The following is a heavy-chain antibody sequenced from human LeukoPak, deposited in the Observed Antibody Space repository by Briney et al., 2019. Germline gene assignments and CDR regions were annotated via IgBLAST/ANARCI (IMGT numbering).Heavy chain of an antibody. CDR2: IPYDGSNK. CDR3: AKLPGGSGSYFDYYYGMDV. V-gene: IGHV3-30*18. CDR1: GFTFSSYG. D-gene: IGHD3-10*01. J-gene: IGHJ6*04. Sequence: GGSLRLSCAASGFTFSSYGMHWVRQAPGKGLEWVAVIPYDGSNKYYADSVKGRSTISRDNSKNTLYLQMNSLRAEDTAVYYCAKLPGGSGSYFDYYYGMDVWGKGTTVTVSS.